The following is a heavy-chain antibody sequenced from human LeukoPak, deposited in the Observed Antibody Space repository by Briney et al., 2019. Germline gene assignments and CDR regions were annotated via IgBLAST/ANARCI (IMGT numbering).Heavy chain of an antibody. Sequence: GGSLRLSCAASGFTFDDYAMHWVRQAPGKGLEWVSGISWNSGSIGYADSVKGRFTISRDNAKNSLYLQMNSLRAKDTALYYCAKDIVVVPAAIRPVGAFDIWGQGTMVTVSP. D-gene: IGHD2-2*02. J-gene: IGHJ3*02. CDR2: ISWNSGSI. V-gene: IGHV3-9*01. CDR1: GFTFDDYA. CDR3: AKDIVVVPAAIRPVGAFDI.